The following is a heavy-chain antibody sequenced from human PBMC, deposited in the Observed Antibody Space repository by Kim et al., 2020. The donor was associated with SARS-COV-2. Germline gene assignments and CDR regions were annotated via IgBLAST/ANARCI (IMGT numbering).Heavy chain of an antibody. Sequence: GGSLRLSCAASGFTFSSYEMNWVRQAPGKGLEWVSYISSSGSTIYYADSVKGRFTISRDNAKNSLYLQMNSLRAEDTAVYYCARLIPPYYDFWSGYQYFDYWGQGTLVTVSS. CDR1: GFTFSSYE. D-gene: IGHD3-3*01. J-gene: IGHJ4*02. V-gene: IGHV3-48*03. CDR3: ARLIPPYYDFWSGYQYFDY. CDR2: ISSSGSTI.